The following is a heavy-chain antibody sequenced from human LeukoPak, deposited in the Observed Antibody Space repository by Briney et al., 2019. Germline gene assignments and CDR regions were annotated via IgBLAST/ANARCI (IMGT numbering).Heavy chain of an antibody. CDR3: ATRSTGVAATFDC. V-gene: IGHV4-59*01. D-gene: IGHD2-15*01. Sequence: SETLSLTCSVSGGSISSYYWSWIRHPPGKGLEWIGYISYSGNTNYNPSLKSRVTISVDTSKNQFSLKLSSVTAADTAVYYCATRSTGVAATFDCWGQGALVTVSS. CDR2: ISYSGNT. CDR1: GGSISSYY. J-gene: IGHJ4*02.